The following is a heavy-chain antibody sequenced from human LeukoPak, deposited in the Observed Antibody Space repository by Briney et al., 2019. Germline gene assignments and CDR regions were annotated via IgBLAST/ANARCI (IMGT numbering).Heavy chain of an antibody. J-gene: IGHJ6*04. Sequence: GGSLRLSCAASGFTFSSYSMNWVRQAPGRGLEWVSSISSSSSYIYYADSVKGRFTISRDNAKNSLYLQMNSLRAEDTAVYYCARDMGGITPPVWGKGTTVTVSS. CDR3: ARDMGGITPPV. CDR1: GFTFSSYS. V-gene: IGHV3-21*01. CDR2: ISSSSSYI. D-gene: IGHD3-10*01.